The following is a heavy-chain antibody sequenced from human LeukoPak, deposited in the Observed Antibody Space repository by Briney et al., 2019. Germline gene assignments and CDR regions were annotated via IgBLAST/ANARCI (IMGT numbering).Heavy chain of an antibody. Sequence: GGSLRLSCAASGFTFSSYWMSWVRQAPGKGLAWVSRVSSDGSSTSYADSVKGRFTISRDNARNTLFLQMNSLRAEDTAVYYCATLAAADTDYWGQGTLVTVSS. V-gene: IGHV3-74*01. CDR2: VSSDGSST. CDR1: GFTFSSYW. J-gene: IGHJ4*02. CDR3: ATLAAADTDY. D-gene: IGHD6-13*01.